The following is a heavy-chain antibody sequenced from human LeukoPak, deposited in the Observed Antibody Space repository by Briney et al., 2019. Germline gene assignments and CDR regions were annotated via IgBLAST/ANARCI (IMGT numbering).Heavy chain of an antibody. CDR2: FDPEDGET. Sequence: ASVKVSCKVSGYTLTELSMHWVRQAPGKGLEWMGGFDPEDGETIYAQKFQGRVTMTEDTSTDTAYMELSSLRSEDTAVYYCATDGEGGGYSFKNAFDIWGQGTMVTVSS. V-gene: IGHV1-24*01. J-gene: IGHJ3*02. D-gene: IGHD5-18*01. CDR3: ATDGEGGGYSFKNAFDI. CDR1: GYTLTELS.